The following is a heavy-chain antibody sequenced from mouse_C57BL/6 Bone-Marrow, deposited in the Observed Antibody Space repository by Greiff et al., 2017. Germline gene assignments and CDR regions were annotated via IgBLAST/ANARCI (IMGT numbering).Heavy chain of an antibody. CDR1: GYAFTNYL. CDR2: INPGSGGT. J-gene: IGHJ2*01. Sequence: VQLQQSGAELVRPGTSVKVSCKASGYAFTNYLIEWVKQRPGQGLEWIGVINPGSGGTNYNEKFKGKATLTADKSSSTAYMQLSSLTSEDSAVYFCALGTTGEGDFDYWGQGTTLTGSS. V-gene: IGHV1-54*01. CDR3: ALGTTGEGDFDY. D-gene: IGHD1-1*01.